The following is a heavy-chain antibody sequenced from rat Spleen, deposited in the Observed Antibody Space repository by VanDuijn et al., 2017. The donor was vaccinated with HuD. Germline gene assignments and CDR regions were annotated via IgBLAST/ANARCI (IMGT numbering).Heavy chain of an antibody. Sequence: EVKLVESGGGLVQPGRSLKLSCVASGFNFNDHWMTWIRQAPGKGLEWVASIINVGDNIHYQDSVKGRFTISRDNAQNTLYLQMNSLKSEDTATYYCARGGRWYFDFWGPGTMVTVSS. J-gene: IGHJ1*01. V-gene: IGHV5-31*01. CDR3: ARGGRWYFDF. CDR1: GFNFNDHW. CDR2: IINVGDNI. D-gene: IGHD1-11*01.